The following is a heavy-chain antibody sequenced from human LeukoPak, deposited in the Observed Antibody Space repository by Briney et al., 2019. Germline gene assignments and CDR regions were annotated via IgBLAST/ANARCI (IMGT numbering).Heavy chain of an antibody. CDR2: MSYDGRNK. Sequence: GGSLRLSCAASGFTFSSYSFHWVRQAPGKGLEWVAIMSYDGRNKDYADSVKGRFTISRDNFKNTLYLQMSSLRPEDTAVYFCARQGFCSGGVCFKAFDIWGLGTMVTVSS. D-gene: IGHD2-15*01. V-gene: IGHV3-30*04. J-gene: IGHJ3*02. CDR3: ARQGFCSGGVCFKAFDI. CDR1: GFTFSSYS.